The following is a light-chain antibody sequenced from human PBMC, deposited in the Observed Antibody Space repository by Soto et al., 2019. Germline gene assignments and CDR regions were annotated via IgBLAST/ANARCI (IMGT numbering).Light chain of an antibody. V-gene: IGKV3-15*01. Sequence: EIVMTQSPATLSVSPGERVTLSCRASQFISNSLAWYQQRPGQPPRLLIHGASTRAAGISARFSGSGSGTEFTLTISSLQSEDFAVYYCQQSSNWPRTFGQGTKVDIK. J-gene: IGKJ1*01. CDR1: QFISNS. CDR3: QQSSNWPRT. CDR2: GAS.